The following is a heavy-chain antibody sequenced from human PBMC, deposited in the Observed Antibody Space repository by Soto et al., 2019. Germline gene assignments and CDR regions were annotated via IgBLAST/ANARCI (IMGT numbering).Heavy chain of an antibody. D-gene: IGHD2-15*01. CDR1: SGSISSSNW. J-gene: IGHJ6*03. CDR3: ARIVVVVAATDSYYYMDV. V-gene: IGHV4-4*02. Sequence: SETLSLTCAVSSGSISSSNWWSWVRQPPGKGLEWIGEIYHSGSTNYNPSLKSRVTISVDKSKNQFSLKLSSVTAADTAVYYCARIVVVVAATDSYYYMDVWGKGTTVTVSS. CDR2: IYHSGST.